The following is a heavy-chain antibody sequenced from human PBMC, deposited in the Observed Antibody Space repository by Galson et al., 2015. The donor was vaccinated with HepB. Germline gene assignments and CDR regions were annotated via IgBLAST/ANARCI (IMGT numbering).Heavy chain of an antibody. D-gene: IGHD4-17*01. CDR2: IYYSGST. CDR3: ARTHDYGGFDP. Sequence: LSLTCTVSGGSISSSSYYWGWIRQPPGKGLEWIGSIYYSGSTYYNPSLKSRVTISVDTSKNQFSLKLSSVTAADTAVYYCARTHDYGGFDPWGQGTLVTVSS. CDR1: GGSISSSSYY. V-gene: IGHV4-39*01. J-gene: IGHJ5*02.